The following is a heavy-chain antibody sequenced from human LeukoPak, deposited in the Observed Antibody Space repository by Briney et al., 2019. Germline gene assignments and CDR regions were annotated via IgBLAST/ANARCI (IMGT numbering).Heavy chain of an antibody. V-gene: IGHV1-2*06. CDR1: GYTFTSYG. CDR3: ALLWGAVPDLDNY. Sequence: ASVKVSCKASGYTFTSYGISWVRQAPGQGLEWMGRINPNSGGTNYAQKFQGRVTMTRDTSISTAYMELSRLRSDDTAVYYCALLWGAVPDLDNYWGQGTLVTVSS. CDR2: INPNSGGT. D-gene: IGHD3-16*01. J-gene: IGHJ4*02.